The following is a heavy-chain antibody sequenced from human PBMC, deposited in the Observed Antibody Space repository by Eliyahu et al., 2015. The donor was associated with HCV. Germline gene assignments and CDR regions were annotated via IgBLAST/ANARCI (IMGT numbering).Heavy chain of an antibody. V-gene: IGHV3-23*01. J-gene: IGHJ4*02. CDR1: GFTFGTYP. D-gene: IGHD3-10*01. CDR3: ARDGGITAPVPFDY. Sequence: EVQLLESGGGLIQPGGSLRLSCAASGFTFGTYPMGWVRQAPGKGXGWVSAILGYGESTYYADSVKGRFTISRDNSKNTLYLQINSLRAEDTATYYCARDGGITAPVPFDYWGQGILVTVSS. CDR2: ILGYGEST.